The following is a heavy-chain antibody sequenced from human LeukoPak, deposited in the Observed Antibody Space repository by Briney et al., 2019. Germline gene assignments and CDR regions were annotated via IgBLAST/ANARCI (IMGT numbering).Heavy chain of an antibody. D-gene: IGHD1-7*01. V-gene: IGHV3-21*03. CDR2: ISSSSSYI. Sequence: GGSLRLSCAASGFTFSSYSMNWVRQAPGKGLEWVSSISSSSSYIYYADSVKGRFTISRDNAKNPLYLQMNSLRAEDTALYYCARDSGYGWNSRRGFFDYWGQGTLVTVSS. CDR1: GFTFSSYS. J-gene: IGHJ4*02. CDR3: ARDSGYGWNSRRGFFDY.